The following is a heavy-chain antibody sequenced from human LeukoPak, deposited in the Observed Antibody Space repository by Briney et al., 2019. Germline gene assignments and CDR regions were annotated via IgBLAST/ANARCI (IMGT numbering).Heavy chain of an antibody. CDR2: MHPGDSDN. Sequence: GESLKISCKGSGYNFTSYWIGWVRQMPGKGLEWMGMMHPGDSDNRHSPSFQGQVTISADKSISTAYLQWSSLKASDTAIYYCARGSPYFDYWGQGTLVTVSS. J-gene: IGHJ4*02. CDR1: GYNFTSYW. CDR3: ARGSPYFDY. V-gene: IGHV5-51*01.